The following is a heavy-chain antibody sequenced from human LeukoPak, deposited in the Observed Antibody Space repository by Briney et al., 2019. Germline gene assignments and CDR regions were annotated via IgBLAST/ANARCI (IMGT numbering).Heavy chain of an antibody. D-gene: IGHD3-22*01. CDR1: GFTFSSYG. CDR2: ISYDGSNK. V-gene: IGHV3-30*03. J-gene: IGHJ6*02. CDR3: AEVNSGYHYYYYGMDV. Sequence: PGRSLRLSCAASGFTFSSYGMHWVRQAPGKGLEWGAVISYDGSNKYYADSVKGRFTISRDNSKNTLYLQMNSLRAEDTAVYYCAEVNSGYHYYYYGMDVWGQGTTVTVSS.